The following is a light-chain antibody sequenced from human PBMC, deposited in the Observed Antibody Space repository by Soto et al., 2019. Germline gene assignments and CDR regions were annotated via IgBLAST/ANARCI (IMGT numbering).Light chain of an antibody. CDR1: QGIANF. CDR2: KAS. Sequence: IQLTQSPSSLSASVGDRVTISCRASQGIANFLAWYQQKPGKAPKLLIYKASSLESGVPSRFSGSGSGTEFTLTISSLQPDDFATYYCQQYNSYSWTFGQGTEVEIK. V-gene: IGKV1-5*03. CDR3: QQYNSYSWT. J-gene: IGKJ1*01.